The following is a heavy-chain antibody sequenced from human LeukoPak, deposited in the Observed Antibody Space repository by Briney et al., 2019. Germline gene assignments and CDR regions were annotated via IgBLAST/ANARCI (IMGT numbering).Heavy chain of an antibody. D-gene: IGHD3-10*01. CDR3: ARGNYYGMDV. CDR2: IKSDGSST. J-gene: IGHJ6*02. V-gene: IGHV3-74*01. Sequence: GGSLRLSCAASGFTFSSYWMHWVRQAPGKGLVWVSRIKSDGSSTSYADSVKGRFTISRDNAKNTLYLQMNSLRAEGTAVYYCARGNYYGMDVWGQGTTVTVSS. CDR1: GFTFSSYW.